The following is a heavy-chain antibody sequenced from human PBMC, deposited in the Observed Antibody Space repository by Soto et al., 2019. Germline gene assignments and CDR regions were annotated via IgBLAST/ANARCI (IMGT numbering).Heavy chain of an antibody. J-gene: IGHJ3*01. V-gene: IGHV1-18*04. CDR3: AREGILGLFDAYDL. D-gene: IGHD3-3*01. Sequence: ASGTGSFTASFFTRRGISLLLQAPGQRLEWMGWISTHNGNTIYAQKFQGRVIMTMDTSTTTVYMELRSLRPDDTAVYLCAREGILGLFDAYDLWGQGTRVNVS. CDR2: ISTHNGNT. CDR1: FFTRRG.